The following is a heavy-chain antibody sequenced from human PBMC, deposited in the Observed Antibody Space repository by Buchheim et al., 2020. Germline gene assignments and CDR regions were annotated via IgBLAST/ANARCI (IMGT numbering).Heavy chain of an antibody. CDR2: ISYDGSNK. J-gene: IGHJ4*02. D-gene: IGHD6-19*01. CDR1: GFIFSSYG. V-gene: IGHV3-30*18. Sequence: QVQLVESGGGVVQPGRSLRLSCAASGFIFSSYGMHWVRQAPGKGLEWVAVISYDGSNKYYADSVKGRFTISRDNSKNTLYLQMNSLRAEDTAVYYCAKSLELGIAVAGPNFDYWGQGTL. CDR3: AKSLELGIAVAGPNFDY.